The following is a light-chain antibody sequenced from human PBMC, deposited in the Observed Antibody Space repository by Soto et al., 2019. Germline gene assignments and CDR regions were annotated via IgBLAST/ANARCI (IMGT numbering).Light chain of an antibody. J-gene: IGLJ1*01. Sequence: QSALTQPASVSGSPGQSITISCTGTSSDVGGYNYVSWYQQHPGKAPKLMIYDASNRPSGVSNRFSGSKSGNSASLTIPGLQAEDEADYCCSSYTSSSTPPYVLGTRTKVTVL. V-gene: IGLV2-14*01. CDR2: DAS. CDR1: SSDVGGYNY. CDR3: SSYTSSSTPPYV.